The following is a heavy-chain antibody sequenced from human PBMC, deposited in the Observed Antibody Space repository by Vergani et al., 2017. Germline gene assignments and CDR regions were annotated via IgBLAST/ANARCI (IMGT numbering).Heavy chain of an antibody. D-gene: IGHD6-13*01. J-gene: IGHJ6*03. Sequence: VQLVESGGGVVQPGRSLRLSCAASGFTFSSYAMHWVRQAPGKGLEWVAVISYDGSNKYYADSVKGRFTISRDNSKNSLYLQMNSLRAEDTAVYYCARGGSSSWYGYYYYYYMDVWGKGTTVTVSS. CDR2: ISYDGSNK. CDR3: ARGGSSSWYGYYYYYYMDV. V-gene: IGHV3-30*07. CDR1: GFTFSSYA.